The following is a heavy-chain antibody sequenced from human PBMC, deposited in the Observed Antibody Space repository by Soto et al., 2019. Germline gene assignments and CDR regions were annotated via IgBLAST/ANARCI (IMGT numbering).Heavy chain of an antibody. CDR1: GGTISEKY. D-gene: IGHD6-13*01. J-gene: IGHJ5*02. CDR2: IFANGHT. V-gene: IGHV4-4*07. CDR3: VASLAASGLNWLDP. Sequence: SETLSLTCIVSGGTISEKYWNWVRQPPGKGLEWIGLIFANGHTDYNPSLKSRVTMSVDASKNQFSLRLTSMTAADTAVYYCVASLAASGLNWLDPWGRGTLVTVSS.